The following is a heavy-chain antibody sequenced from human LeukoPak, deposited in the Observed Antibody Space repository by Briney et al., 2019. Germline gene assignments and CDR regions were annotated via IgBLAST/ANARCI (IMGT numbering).Heavy chain of an antibody. CDR1: GGSFSDYY. V-gene: IGHV4-34*01. CDR3: ARGGYCTSTSCYGGGFDP. D-gene: IGHD2-2*01. J-gene: IGHJ5*02. Sequence: SETLSLTCAVYGGSFSDYYWSWIRQPPGKGLEWIGEINHSGSTNYNPSLKSRVTISVDTSKNQFSLKLSSVTAADTAVYYCARGGYCTSTSCYGGGFDPWGQGTLVTVSS. CDR2: INHSGST.